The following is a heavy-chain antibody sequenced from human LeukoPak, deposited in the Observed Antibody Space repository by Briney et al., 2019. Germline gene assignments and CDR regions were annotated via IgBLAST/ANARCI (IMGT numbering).Heavy chain of an antibody. Sequence: PSETLALTCTVSADSLSSGGHYWAWIRQFPGKGLESIGFIHHSGRSRHNPSLKDRVAISVDTSRKQFALKLSSVTSADTAMYYCARGGNRFGGFYFDYWGQGIQVIVSS. D-gene: IGHD3-10*01. V-gene: IGHV4-31*03. CDR3: ARGGNRFGGFYFDY. CDR1: ADSLSSGGHY. CDR2: IHHSGRS. J-gene: IGHJ4*02.